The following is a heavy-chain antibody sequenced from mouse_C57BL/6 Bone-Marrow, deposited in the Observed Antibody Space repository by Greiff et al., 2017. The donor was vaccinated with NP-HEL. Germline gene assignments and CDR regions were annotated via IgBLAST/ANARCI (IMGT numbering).Heavy chain of an antibody. Sequence: EVQVVESGGGLVQPGGSLKLSCAASGFTFSDYGMAWVRQAPRKGPEWVAFISNLAYSIYYADTVTGRFTISSENAKNTLYLEMSRLRTENTAMYYCARYYYGSSSNYAMDYWGQGTSVTVSS. CDR2: ISNLAYSI. CDR1: GFTFSDYG. CDR3: ARYYYGSSSNYAMDY. J-gene: IGHJ4*01. D-gene: IGHD1-1*01. V-gene: IGHV5-15*01.